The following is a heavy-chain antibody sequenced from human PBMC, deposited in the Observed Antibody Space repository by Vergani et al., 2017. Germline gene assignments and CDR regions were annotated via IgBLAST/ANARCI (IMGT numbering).Heavy chain of an antibody. J-gene: IGHJ6*03. CDR3: AREIVVGPAAIKYYYYYMDV. CDR1: GDSVSSNSAA. CDR2: TYYRSKWYN. D-gene: IGHD2-2*01. Sequence: QVQLQQSGPGLVKPSQTLSLTCAISGDSVSSNSAALNWIRQSPSRGLEWLGRTYYRSKWYNDYALSVKSRITINPDTSKNQFSLQLNSVTPEDTAVYYCAREIVVGPAAIKYYYYYMDVWGKGTTVTVSS. V-gene: IGHV6-1*01.